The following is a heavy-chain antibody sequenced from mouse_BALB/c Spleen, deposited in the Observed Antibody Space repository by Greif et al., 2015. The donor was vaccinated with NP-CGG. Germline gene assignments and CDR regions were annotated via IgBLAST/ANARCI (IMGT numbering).Heavy chain of an antibody. J-gene: IGHJ3*01. CDR3: ARKDGHGWFAY. CDR1: GFSLTSYG. Sequence: VHLVESGPGLVQPSQSLSITCTVPGFSLTSYGVHWVRQSPGKGLEWLGVIWSGGSTDYNAAFISRLSISKDNSKSQVFFKMNSLQASDTAIYYCARKDGHGWFAYWGQGTLVTVSA. CDR2: IWSGGST. V-gene: IGHV2-2*02. D-gene: IGHD2-3*01.